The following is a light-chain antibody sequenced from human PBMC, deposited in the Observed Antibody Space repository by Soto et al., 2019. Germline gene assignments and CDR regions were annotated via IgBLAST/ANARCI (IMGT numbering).Light chain of an antibody. Sequence: DIVLTQSPDSLAVSLGERATINCKSSQSVLYSSNNKNYLAWYQQKPGQPPKLLIYRASTRESGVPDRFTGSGSGTDFTLTISSLQAEDVALYYCLQYHSTPYTFGQGTKLEIK. CDR3: LQYHSTPYT. V-gene: IGKV4-1*01. J-gene: IGKJ2*01. CDR2: RAS. CDR1: QSVLYSSNNKNY.